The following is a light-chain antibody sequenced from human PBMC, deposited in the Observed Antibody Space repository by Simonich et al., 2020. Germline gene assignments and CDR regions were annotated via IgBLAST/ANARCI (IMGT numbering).Light chain of an antibody. CDR3: SSYTSSSTV. Sequence: QSALTQPASVSGSPGQSITISCTGTSSDVGGYNYVSWYQQHPGKAPKIMIYDVSKPPSGVSNRFSGSKSANTASLTISGLQAEDEADYYCSSYTSSSTVFGGGTKLTVL. J-gene: IGLJ3*02. CDR2: DVS. V-gene: IGLV2-14*01. CDR1: SSDVGGYNY.